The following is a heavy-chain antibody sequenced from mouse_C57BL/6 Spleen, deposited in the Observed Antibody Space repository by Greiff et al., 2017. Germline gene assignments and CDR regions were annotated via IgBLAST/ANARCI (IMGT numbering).Heavy chain of an antibody. CDR1: GYTFTSYW. D-gene: IGHD1-1*01. V-gene: IGHV1-64*01. CDR3: ASDYGSSYYAMDY. J-gene: IGHJ4*01. CDR2: IHPNSGST. Sequence: VQLQQPGAELVKPGASVKLSCKASGYTFTSYWMHWVKQRPGQGLEWIGMIHPNSGSTNYNEKFKSKATLTVDKSSSTAYMQLSSLTSEDSAVYYCASDYGSSYYAMDYWGQGTSVTVSS.